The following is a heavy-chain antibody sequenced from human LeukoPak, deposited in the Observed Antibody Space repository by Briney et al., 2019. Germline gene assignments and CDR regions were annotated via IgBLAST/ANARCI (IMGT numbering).Heavy chain of an antibody. V-gene: IGHV1-2*02. D-gene: IGHD2-15*01. CDR1: GYTFTGYY. J-gene: IGHJ3*02. Sequence: ASVKVSCKASGYTFTGYYMHWVRQAPGQGLEWMGWINPNSGGTNYAQKFQGRVTMTRDTSISTAYMELSSLRAEDTAVYYCARDPHSTWAFDIWGQGTMVTVSS. CDR3: ARDPHSTWAFDI. CDR2: INPNSGGT.